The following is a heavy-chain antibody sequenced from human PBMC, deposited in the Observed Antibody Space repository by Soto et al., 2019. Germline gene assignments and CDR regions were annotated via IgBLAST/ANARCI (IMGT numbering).Heavy chain of an antibody. D-gene: IGHD6-13*01. CDR1: GGSISGTTYS. J-gene: IGHJ4*02. CDR3: ARGQGAAAGHSNFDY. Sequence: SDTLSLTCAFSGGSISGTTYSWSWIRQPPGKGLEWIGYIYDSGNTYYNPSLKSQFSISVDRSKNQFSLKLSSVTAADTAVYYCARGQGAAAGHSNFDYWGQGALVTVSS. V-gene: IGHV4-30-2*01. CDR2: IYDSGNT.